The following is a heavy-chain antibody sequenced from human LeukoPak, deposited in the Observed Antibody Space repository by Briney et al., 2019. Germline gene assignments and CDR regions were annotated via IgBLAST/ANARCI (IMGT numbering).Heavy chain of an antibody. Sequence: ASVKVSCKASGYTFTGYYMHWVRQAPGQGLEWMGWINPNSGGTNYAQKFQGRVTMTRDTSISTAYMELSRLRSDDTAVYYCASYTYYYESSGYWPPYFQHWGQGTLVTVSS. CDR1: GYTFTGYY. CDR2: INPNSGGT. J-gene: IGHJ1*01. CDR3: ASYTYYYESSGYWPPYFQH. D-gene: IGHD3-22*01. V-gene: IGHV1-2*02.